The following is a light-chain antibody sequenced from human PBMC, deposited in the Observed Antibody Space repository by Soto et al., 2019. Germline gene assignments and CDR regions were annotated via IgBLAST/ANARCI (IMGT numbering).Light chain of an antibody. Sequence: DVQLSPSPCSLAASVGDTVTITCRASQTIATYLNWWQHRPGTAPRLLISSASNLHSGVPSRFIGSGSGTDFTLDIRSLQPEDSATYFCQQGYNIILTFGGGTKVDIK. CDR2: SAS. J-gene: IGKJ4*01. CDR1: QTIATY. V-gene: IGKV1-39*01. CDR3: QQGYNIILT.